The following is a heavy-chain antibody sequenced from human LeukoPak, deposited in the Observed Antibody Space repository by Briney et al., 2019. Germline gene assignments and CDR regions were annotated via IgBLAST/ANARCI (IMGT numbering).Heavy chain of an antibody. D-gene: IGHD3-9*01. CDR3: ARGATSAILRYFDWLLRYWFGP. J-gene: IGHJ5*02. CDR2: MNPNSGNT. CDR1: GYTFTSYD. V-gene: IGHV1-8*01. Sequence: ASVKVSCKASGYTFTSYDINWVRQATGQGLEWMGWMNPNSGNTGYAQKFQGRVTMTRNTSISTAYMELSSLRSEDTAAYYCARGATSAILRYFDWLLRYWFGPWGQGTLVTVSS.